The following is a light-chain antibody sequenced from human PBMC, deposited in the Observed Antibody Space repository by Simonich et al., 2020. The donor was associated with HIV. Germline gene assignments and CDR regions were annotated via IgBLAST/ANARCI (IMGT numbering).Light chain of an antibody. CDR2: EDN. J-gene: IGLJ2*01. CDR3: QSYDSSNHVV. V-gene: IGLV6-57*01. CDR1: SGSMASNY. Sequence: NFMLTQPHSVSESPGKTVTISCTRSSGSMASNYLQWYQQSPGSFPTTVIYEDNQRPSGVPDRFSGSIDSSSNSASLTISGLKTEDEADYYCQSYDSSNHVVFGGGTKLTVL.